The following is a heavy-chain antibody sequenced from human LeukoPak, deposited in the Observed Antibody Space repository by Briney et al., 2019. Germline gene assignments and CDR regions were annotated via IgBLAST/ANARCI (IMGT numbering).Heavy chain of an antibody. CDR3: AKDIAVADGLPQLFDY. V-gene: IGHV3-23*01. D-gene: IGHD6-19*01. CDR1: GFTIGSYA. Sequence: GGSLRLSCAASGFTIGSYAMSWVRQAPGKGLEWVSAISGSGGSTYYADSVKGRFTISRDNSKNTLYLQMNSLRAEDTAVYYCAKDIAVADGLPQLFDYWGQGTLVTVSS. J-gene: IGHJ4*02. CDR2: ISGSGGST.